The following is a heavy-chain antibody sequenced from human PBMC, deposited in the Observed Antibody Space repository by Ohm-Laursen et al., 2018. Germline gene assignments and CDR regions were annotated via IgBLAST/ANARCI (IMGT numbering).Heavy chain of an antibody. CDR2: ISYDGSNK. CDR1: GFTFSSYG. V-gene: IGHV3-30*18. J-gene: IGHJ4*02. CDR3: AKSYVEVWPLPVDY. Sequence: SLRLSCAASGFTFSSYGMHWVRQTPGKGLEWVAVISYDGSNKYYADSVKGRFTIPRDNSKNTLYLQMNSLRAEDTAVYYCAKSYVEVWPLPVDYWGQGTLVTVSS. D-gene: IGHD3-10*01.